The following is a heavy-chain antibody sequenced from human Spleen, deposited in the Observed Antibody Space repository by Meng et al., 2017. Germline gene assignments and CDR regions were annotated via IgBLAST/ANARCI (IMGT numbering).Heavy chain of an antibody. J-gene: IGHJ5*02. Sequence: QVQLVESGGGVVQPGRSLRLSCAASGFTFSNYAMHWVRQAPGKGLEWIGIILFDDGSQRHYADSVMGRFTISRDNAKNTLYLQMSSLRPEDTAVYYCARDNSLYSGRSGWFDPWGQGTLVTVSS. V-gene: IGHV3-30-3*01. D-gene: IGHD1-26*01. CDR3: ARDNSLYSGRSGWFDP. CDR2: ILFDDGSQR. CDR1: GFTFSNYA.